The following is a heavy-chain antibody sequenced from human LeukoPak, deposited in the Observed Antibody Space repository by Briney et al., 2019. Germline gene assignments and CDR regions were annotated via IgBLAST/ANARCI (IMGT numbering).Heavy chain of an antibody. J-gene: IGHJ4*02. CDR3: ARGGSSSSLNHFDY. CDR2: IYYSGST. D-gene: IGHD6-13*01. CDR1: RGSLSSYY. Sequence: PSETLSLTCTVSRGSLSSYYWSWIRQPPGKGLEWIGYIYYSGSTNYNPSLESRVTISVDPSKSQFSPKLASVSAADTAVYYCARGGSSSSLNHFDYWGQGTLVTVSS. V-gene: IGHV4-59*01.